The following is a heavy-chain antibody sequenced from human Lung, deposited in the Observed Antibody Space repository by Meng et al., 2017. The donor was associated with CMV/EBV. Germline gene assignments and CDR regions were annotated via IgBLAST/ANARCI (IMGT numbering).Heavy chain of an antibody. D-gene: IGHD2-2*01. CDR2: IWYDGSNK. J-gene: IGHJ6*02. CDR3: AKHSVPAAPYYYYGMDV. CDR1: GFTFSSYG. V-gene: IGHV3-33*06. Sequence: GGSLRLXXAASGFTFSSYGMHWVRQAPGKGLEWVAVIWYDGSNKYYADSVKGRFTISRDNSKNTLYLQMNSLRAEDTAVYYCAKHSVPAAPYYYYGMDVWGRGXTVTVSS.